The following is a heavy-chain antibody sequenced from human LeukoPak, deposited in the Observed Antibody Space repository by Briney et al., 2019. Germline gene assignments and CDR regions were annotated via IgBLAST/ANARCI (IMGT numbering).Heavy chain of an antibody. D-gene: IGHD2-15*01. CDR1: RFSFSDYT. CDR3: ARDRRATPMYFFDF. CDR2: IRHSGVDS. Sequence: GGSLGLSCAASRFSFSDYTMSGVGQLPGKGREWVSGIRHSGVDSSYADSVKGRFTISRDNSKNMLYLQMNSLRDDDTGVYYCARDRRATPMYFFDFWGQGTPVTVSS. J-gene: IGHJ4*02. V-gene: IGHV3-23*01.